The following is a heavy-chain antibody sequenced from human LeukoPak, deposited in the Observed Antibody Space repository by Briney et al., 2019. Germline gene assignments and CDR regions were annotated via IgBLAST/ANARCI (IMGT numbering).Heavy chain of an antibody. V-gene: IGHV4-59*08. Sequence: SETLSLTCTVSGGSISSYYWSRIRQPPGKGLEWIGYIYYSGSTNYNPSLKSRVTISVDTSKNQFSLKLNTVTAADTAVYYCARLTPSDSSSWYWYFGLWGRGTLVTVSS. J-gene: IGHJ2*01. D-gene: IGHD6-13*01. CDR3: ARLTPSDSSSWYWYFGL. CDR2: IYYSGST. CDR1: GGSISSYY.